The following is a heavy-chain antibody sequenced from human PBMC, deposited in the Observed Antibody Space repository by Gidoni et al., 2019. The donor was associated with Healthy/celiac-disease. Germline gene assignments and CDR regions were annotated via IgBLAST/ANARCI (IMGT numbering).Heavy chain of an antibody. J-gene: IGHJ4*02. V-gene: IGHV5-51*01. CDR1: GSSFTSYW. CDR2: IYPGDSDT. Sequence: EVQLVRSGAEVTRPGESLQISCKGSGSSFTSYWIGWVRQMSGKGLEWMGIIYPGDSDTRYSPSSQGQVTISADKSISTAYLQWSSLKASDTAMYYCARQCSGGSCYEYWGQGTLVTVSS. D-gene: IGHD2-15*01. CDR3: ARQCSGGSCYEY.